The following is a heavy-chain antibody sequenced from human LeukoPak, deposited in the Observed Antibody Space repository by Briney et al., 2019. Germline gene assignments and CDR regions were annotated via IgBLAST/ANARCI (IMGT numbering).Heavy chain of an antibody. CDR3: AKDLSVVAAAVDY. CDR1: GFTFSSYG. Sequence: GGSLRLSCAASGFTFSSYGMHWVRQAPGKGLEWVAFIRYDGSNKYYADSVKGRFTISRDNSKNTLYLQMNSLRAKDTAVYYCAKDLSVVAAAVDYWGQGTLVTVSS. V-gene: IGHV3-30*02. D-gene: IGHD2-15*01. J-gene: IGHJ4*02. CDR2: IRYDGSNK.